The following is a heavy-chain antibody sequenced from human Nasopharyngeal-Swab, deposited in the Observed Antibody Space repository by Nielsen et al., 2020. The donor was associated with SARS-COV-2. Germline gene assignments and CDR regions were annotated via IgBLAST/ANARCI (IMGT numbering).Heavy chain of an antibody. J-gene: IGHJ1*01. Sequence: LRLSCTVSGGSISSGDYSWTWIRQPPGKGLEWIASIYYSGSTKYNPSLKSRVTISVDTSKSQFSLKLSSVTAADTAVYYCARGGAWQEYFQHWGRGTLVTVSS. CDR1: GGSISSGDYS. D-gene: IGHD2-21*02. CDR3: ARGGAWQEYFQH. CDR2: IYYSGST. V-gene: IGHV4-30-4*01.